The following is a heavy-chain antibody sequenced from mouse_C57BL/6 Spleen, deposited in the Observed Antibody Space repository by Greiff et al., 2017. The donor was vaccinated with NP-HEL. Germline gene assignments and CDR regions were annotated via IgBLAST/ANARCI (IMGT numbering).Heavy chain of an antibody. CDR3: ARRDYDGVYAMDY. CDR2: IYPGSGST. Sequence: VQLQQSGAELVKPGASVKMSCKASGYTFTSYWITWVKQRPGQGLEWIGDIYPGSGSTNYNEKFKSKATLTVDTSSSTAYMQLSSLTSEDSAVYYCARRDYDGVYAMDYWGQGTSLTVSA. CDR1: GYTFTSYW. V-gene: IGHV1-55*01. J-gene: IGHJ4*01. D-gene: IGHD2-4*01.